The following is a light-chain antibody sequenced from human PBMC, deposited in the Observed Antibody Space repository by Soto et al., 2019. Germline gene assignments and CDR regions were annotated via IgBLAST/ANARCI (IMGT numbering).Light chain of an antibody. CDR2: LNSDGSH. J-gene: IGLJ7*01. CDR3: QTWGTDVSV. V-gene: IGLV4-69*01. CDR1: SGHSSYA. Sequence: QFVLTQWPSASASLGASVKLTCTLSSGHSSYAIAWHQQQPEKGPRFLMRLNSDGSHNKGYGIPDRFSGSSSGAERYLTISSLQSEDEADYYCQTWGTDVSVFGGGTQLTVL.